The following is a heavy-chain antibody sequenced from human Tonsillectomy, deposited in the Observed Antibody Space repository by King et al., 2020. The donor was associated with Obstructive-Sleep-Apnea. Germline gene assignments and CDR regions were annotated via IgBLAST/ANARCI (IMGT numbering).Heavy chain of an antibody. J-gene: IGHJ4*02. Sequence: VQLVESGGGLVQPGGSLGLSCASSGFTFSSDWMTWVRQAPGKGPEWLANIKQDGSVKYYVDSVKGRFTISRDNAKNSLYLQMNSLRAEDTAVYYCARDPRVYASWGQGTLVTVSS. CDR2: IKQDGSVK. D-gene: IGHD2-8*01. CDR3: ARDPRVYAS. V-gene: IGHV3-7*03. CDR1: GFTFSSDW.